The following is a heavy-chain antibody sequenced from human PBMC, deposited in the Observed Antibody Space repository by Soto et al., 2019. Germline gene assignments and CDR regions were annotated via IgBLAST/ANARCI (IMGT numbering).Heavy chain of an antibody. CDR2: FDPEDGET. V-gene: IGHV1-24*01. Sequence: ASVKVSCKVSGYTLTELSMHWVRQAPGKGLEWMGGFDPEDGETIYAQKFQGRVTMTEDTSTDTAYMELSSLRSEDTAVYYCASLRGGDCSSDYWGQGTLVTVSS. CDR3: ASLRGGDCSSDY. D-gene: IGHD2-21*02. J-gene: IGHJ4*02. CDR1: GYTLTELS.